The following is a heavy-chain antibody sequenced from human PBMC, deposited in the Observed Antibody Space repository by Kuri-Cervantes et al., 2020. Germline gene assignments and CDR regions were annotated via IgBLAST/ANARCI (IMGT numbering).Heavy chain of an antibody. CDR1: GGSISSSSYY. CDR3: ADYNLYYYGMDV. D-gene: IGHD1-1*01. Sequence: SETLSLTCTVSGGSISSSSYYWGWIRQPPGKGLEWIGSIYYSGSTYYNPSLKSRVTISVDMSKNQFSLKLSSVTAADTAVYYCADYNLYYYGMDVWGQGTTVTVSS. J-gene: IGHJ6*02. CDR2: IYYSGST. V-gene: IGHV4-39*01.